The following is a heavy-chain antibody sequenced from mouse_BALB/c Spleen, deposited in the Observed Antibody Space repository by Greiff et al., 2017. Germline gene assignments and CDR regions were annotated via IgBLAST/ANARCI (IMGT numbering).Heavy chain of an antibody. CDR2: IYPGDGDT. CDR3: ARGKIYDYDVYAMDY. V-gene: IGHV1-87*01. CDR1: GYTFTSYW. D-gene: IGHD2-4*01. J-gene: IGHJ4*01. Sequence: QVQLKQSGAELVKPGASVKMSCKASGYTFTSYWMQWVKQRPGQGLEWIGAIYPGDGDTRYTQKFKGKATLTADKSSSTAYMQLSSLASEDSAVYYCARGKIYDYDVYAMDYWGQGTSVTVSS.